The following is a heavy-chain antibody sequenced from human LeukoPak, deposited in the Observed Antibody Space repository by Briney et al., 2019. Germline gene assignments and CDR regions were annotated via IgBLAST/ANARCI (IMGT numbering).Heavy chain of an antibody. CDR2: IYYSGST. D-gene: IGHD7-27*01. V-gene: IGHV4-59*03. J-gene: IGHJ3*02. Sequence: SESLSLTCIVSGGSISSSYWSWTRQPPGKGLEWIGFIYYSGSTNYNPSLKSRVTISVDTSKNLFSLKLSSMTAADTAVYYCAKTNWGAFDIWSQGTMVTVSS. CDR1: GGSISSSY. CDR3: AKTNWGAFDI.